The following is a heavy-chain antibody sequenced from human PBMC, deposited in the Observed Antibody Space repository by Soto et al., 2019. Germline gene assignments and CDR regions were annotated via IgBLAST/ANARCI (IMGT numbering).Heavy chain of an antibody. J-gene: IGHJ3*02. Sequence: QVQVQQWGAGLLKPSETLSLTCAVYGGSFSGYYWSWIRQPPGKGLEWIGEINHSGSTNYNPSLKSRVTISVDTSKNQFSLKLSSVTAADTAVYYCARGDIVLMVYADAFDIWGQGTMVTVSS. CDR2: INHSGST. CDR3: ARGDIVLMVYADAFDI. CDR1: GGSFSGYY. V-gene: IGHV4-34*01. D-gene: IGHD2-8*01.